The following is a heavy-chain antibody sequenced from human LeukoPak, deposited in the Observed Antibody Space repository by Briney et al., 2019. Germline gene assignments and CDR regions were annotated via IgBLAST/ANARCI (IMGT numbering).Heavy chain of an antibody. CDR1: GFTFSTYW. V-gene: IGHV3-7*01. Sequence: PGGSLRLSCAASGFTFSTYWMNWVSQAPGKGLEWVTNIKQDGSEKYYVDSVKGRFAISRDNAKNSLYLQMNGLRAEDTAVYYCVREDILSTLGDFDIWGQGTMVTVSS. D-gene: IGHD5/OR15-5a*01. CDR3: VREDILSTLGDFDI. J-gene: IGHJ3*02. CDR2: IKQDGSEK.